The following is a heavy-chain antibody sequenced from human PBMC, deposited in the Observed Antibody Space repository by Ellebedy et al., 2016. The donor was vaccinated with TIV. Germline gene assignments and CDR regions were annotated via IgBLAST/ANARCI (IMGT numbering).Heavy chain of an antibody. V-gene: IGHV3-11*04. D-gene: IGHD3-10*01. CDR3: ARDRTGALDI. CDR1: GFTFSDYY. CDR2: ISSGGSTM. Sequence: GESLKISCAASGFTFSDYYMSWIRQAPGKGLEWVSYISSGGSTMKYADSAKGRFTISRDNADNSLYLQMNSLRADDTAVYYCARDRTGALDIWGQGTMVTVSS. J-gene: IGHJ3*02.